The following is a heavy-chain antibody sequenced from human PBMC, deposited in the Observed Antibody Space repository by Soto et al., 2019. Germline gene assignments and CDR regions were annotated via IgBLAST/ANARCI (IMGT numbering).Heavy chain of an antibody. J-gene: IGHJ6*02. CDR3: AGDEYYYYGMDV. CDR1: GFTFSSYA. CDR2: ISYDGSNK. Sequence: GGSLRLSCAASGFTFSSYAMHWVRQAPGKGLEWVAVISYDGSNKYYADSVKGRFTISRDNSKNTLYLQMNSLRAEDTAVYYCAGDEYYYYGMDVWGQGTTVTVSS. V-gene: IGHV3-30-3*01.